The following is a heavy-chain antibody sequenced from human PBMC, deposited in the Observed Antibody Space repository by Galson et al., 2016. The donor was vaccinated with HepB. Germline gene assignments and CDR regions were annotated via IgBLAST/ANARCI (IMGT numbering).Heavy chain of an antibody. CDR1: GFTFSSYA. D-gene: IGHD3-10*01. CDR3: ARDGYYYGSGSYGAATY. J-gene: IGHJ4*02. V-gene: IGHV3-30*04. Sequence: SLRLSCAASGFTFSSYAMIWVRQAPGKGLEWVAVISYHGSNKYYVDSVKGRFTISRDNSKNTLYLQMNSLRVEDTAMYYCARDGYYYGSGSYGAATYWGQGTPVTVSS. CDR2: ISYHGSNK.